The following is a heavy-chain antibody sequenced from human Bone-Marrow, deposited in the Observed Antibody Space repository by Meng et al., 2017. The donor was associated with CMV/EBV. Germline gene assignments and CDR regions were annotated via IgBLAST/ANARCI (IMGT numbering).Heavy chain of an antibody. D-gene: IGHD1-26*01. Sequence: ASVKVSCKASGYPFTGYYMHWVRQAPGQGLEWMGWINPNSGDTKYVQKFQGRVTMTRDTSISTAYMELSRLTSDDTAVYYCALGRRAIGGSYYGLAWFDPWGQGTLVTVSS. CDR1: GYPFTGYY. CDR3: ALGRRAIGGSYYGLAWFDP. CDR2: INPNSGDT. V-gene: IGHV1-2*02. J-gene: IGHJ5*02.